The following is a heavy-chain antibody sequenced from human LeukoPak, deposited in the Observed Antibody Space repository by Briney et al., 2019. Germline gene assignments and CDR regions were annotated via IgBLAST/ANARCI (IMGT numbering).Heavy chain of an antibody. Sequence: ASVKVSCKASGYTFTGYYMHWVRQAPGQGLEWMGWINPNSGGTNYARKFQGRVTMTRDTSISTAYMELSRLRSDDTAVYYCARTPLKITMVRGVIMFDYWGQGTLVTVSS. CDR1: GYTFTGYY. V-gene: IGHV1-2*02. J-gene: IGHJ4*02. CDR3: ARTPLKITMVRGVIMFDY. D-gene: IGHD3-10*01. CDR2: INPNSGGT.